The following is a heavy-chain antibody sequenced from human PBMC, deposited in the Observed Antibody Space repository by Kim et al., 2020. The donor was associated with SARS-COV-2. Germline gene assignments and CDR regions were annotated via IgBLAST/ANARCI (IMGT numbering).Heavy chain of an antibody. CDR3: ARSRGYYDSSGYYGY. CDR1: GFTFDDYG. Sequence: GGSLRLSCAASGFTFDDYGMSWVRQAPGKGLEWVSGINWNGGSTGYADSVKGRFTISRDNAKNSLYLQMNSLRAEDTALYYCARSRGYYDSSGYYGYWGQGTLVTVSS. D-gene: IGHD3-22*01. J-gene: IGHJ4*02. CDR2: INWNGGST. V-gene: IGHV3-20*04.